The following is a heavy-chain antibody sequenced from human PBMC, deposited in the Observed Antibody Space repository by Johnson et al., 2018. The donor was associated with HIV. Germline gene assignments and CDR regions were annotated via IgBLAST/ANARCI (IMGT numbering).Heavy chain of an antibody. CDR3: ARGYSGSTGTFDI. J-gene: IGHJ3*02. CDR1: GFTFSDSY. D-gene: IGHD1-26*01. Sequence: QVQLVESGGGVVQPGESLRLSCVASGFTFSDSYMNWIRQAPGKGLEWIAYISSGGSGMNYADSVKGRFTVSRDNAKKSLYLQMNSLRAEDTAVYYCARGYSGSTGTFDIWGQGTMVTVSS. CDR2: ISSGGSGM. V-gene: IGHV3-11*04.